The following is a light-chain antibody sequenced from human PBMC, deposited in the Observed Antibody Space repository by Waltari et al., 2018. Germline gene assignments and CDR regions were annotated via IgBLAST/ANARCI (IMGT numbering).Light chain of an antibody. CDR3: AAWDDSLNGV. CDR1: STNIGTKT. J-gene: IGLJ3*02. Sequence: QSVLTQPPSASGAPGQRVTISCFGSSTNIGTKTVTWYQQLPGTAPKLLIYSNNRGPSGGPDRVSGSKSGTSASLAISGLQSEDEADYYCAAWDDSLNGVFGGGTKLTVL. CDR2: SNN. V-gene: IGLV1-44*01.